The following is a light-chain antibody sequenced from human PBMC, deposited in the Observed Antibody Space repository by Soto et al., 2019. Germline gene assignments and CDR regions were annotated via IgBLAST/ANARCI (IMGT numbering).Light chain of an antibody. Sequence: IGMKQSPATLSVSPGERDTLSCRASQSISTKLAWYQQKPGQAPRLLIYGASTRATGIPVRCSGSGSGTECTLTITSLQFEDFAVYYCQEYNDWRPITVGGGTKVELK. CDR2: GAS. V-gene: IGKV3-15*01. CDR3: QEYNDWRPIT. J-gene: IGKJ4*01. CDR1: QSISTK.